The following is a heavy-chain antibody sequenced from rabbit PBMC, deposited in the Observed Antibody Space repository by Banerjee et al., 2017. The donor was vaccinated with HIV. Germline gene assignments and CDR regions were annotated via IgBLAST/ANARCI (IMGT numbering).Heavy chain of an antibody. V-gene: IGHV1S7*01. J-gene: IGHJ4*01. D-gene: IGHD7-1*01. CDR2: IDPVFGST. Sequence: QLVESGGGLVQPGGSLKLSCKASGFDFSSYYMQWVRQAPGKGLEWIGYIDPVFGSTYYASWVNGRFTISSHNAQNTLYLQLNSLTAADTATYFCLRRWHSTDLWGPGTLVTVS. CDR3: LRRWHSTDL. CDR1: GFDFSSYY.